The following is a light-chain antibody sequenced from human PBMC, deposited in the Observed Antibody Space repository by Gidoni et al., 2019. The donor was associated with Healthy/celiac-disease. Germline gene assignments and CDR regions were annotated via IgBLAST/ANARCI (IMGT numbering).Light chain of an antibody. V-gene: IGKV1-33*01. J-gene: IGKJ4*01. CDR1: QDISNY. Sequence: DIQMTQSPSSLSASVGDRVTITCQASQDISNYLNWYQQKPGKAPKLLIYDASNLETGVPSRCSGSGSGTDFTFTISSLQPEDIATYYWQQYDNLPTFGGGTKVEIK. CDR3: QQYDNLPT. CDR2: DAS.